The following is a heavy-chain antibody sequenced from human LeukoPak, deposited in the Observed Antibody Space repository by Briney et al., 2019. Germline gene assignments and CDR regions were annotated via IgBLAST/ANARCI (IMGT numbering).Heavy chain of an antibody. CDR1: GGSISSGGYS. D-gene: IGHD3-3*01. V-gene: IGHV4-31*03. Sequence: ASETLSLTCTVSGGSISSGGYSWSWIRQHPGKGLEWIGYIYYSGSTYYNPSLKSRVTISVDTSKNQFSLKLSSVTAADTAVYYCARGGRQDYDFWSGYYPFDYWGQGTLVTVSS. J-gene: IGHJ4*02. CDR3: ARGGRQDYDFWSGYYPFDY. CDR2: IYYSGST.